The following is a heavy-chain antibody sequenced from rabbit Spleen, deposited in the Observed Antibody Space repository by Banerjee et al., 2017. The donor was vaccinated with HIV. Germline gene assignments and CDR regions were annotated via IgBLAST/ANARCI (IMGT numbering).Heavy chain of an antibody. CDR2: ISGGGYI. D-gene: IGHD8-1*01. J-gene: IGHJ6*01. V-gene: IGHV1S45*01. CDR3: ARDTGTSFSTYGMDL. Sequence: EESGGDLVKPEGSLTLTCTASEFTISNNYWMSWVRQAPGKGLEWIGTISGGGYIYYASWAKGRFTISKTSSTTVTLQMTSLTAADTATYFCARDTGTSFSTYGMDLWGPGTLVTVS. CDR1: EFTISNNYW.